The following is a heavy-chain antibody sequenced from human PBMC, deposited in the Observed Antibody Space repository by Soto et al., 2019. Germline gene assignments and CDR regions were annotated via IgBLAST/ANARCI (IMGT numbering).Heavy chain of an antibody. V-gene: IGHV4-28*05. CDR2: IYYSDSI. CDR1: GYSISSSNW. Sequence: SETLSLTCAVSGYSISSSNWWGWIRQPPGKGLEWIGYIYYSDSINYNPSLKSRVIISDDTSKNQFSLKLSSVTAADTAVYYCARSDGRYWGQGTLVTVSS. J-gene: IGHJ4*02. CDR3: ARSDGRY.